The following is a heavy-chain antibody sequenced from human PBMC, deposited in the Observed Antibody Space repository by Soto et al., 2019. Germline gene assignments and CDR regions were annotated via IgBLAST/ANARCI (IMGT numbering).Heavy chain of an antibody. J-gene: IGHJ6*02. Sequence: SVKVSCKASGGTFNNNAISWVRQAPGQGLEWMGGIIPILGTANYAQKFRGRVTITADESTSTGYMDLSSLRSEDTAVYYCARPYDSSDYYGGGMDVWGQGATVTVSS. V-gene: IGHV1-69*13. CDR3: ARPYDSSDYYGGGMDV. CDR1: GGTFNNNA. CDR2: IIPILGTA. D-gene: IGHD3-22*01.